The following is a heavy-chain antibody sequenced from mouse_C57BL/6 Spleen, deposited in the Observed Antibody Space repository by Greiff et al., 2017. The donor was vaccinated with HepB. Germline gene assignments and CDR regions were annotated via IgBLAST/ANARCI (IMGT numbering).Heavy chain of an antibody. CDR2: IHPSDSDT. V-gene: IGHV1-74*01. D-gene: IGHD2-2*01. Sequence: QVQLQQPGAELVKPGASVKVSCKASGYTFTSYWMHWVKQRPGQGLEWIGRIHPSDSDTNYNQKFKGKATLTVDKSSSTAYMQLSSLTSEDSAVYYCAIWMVTTRDFAYWGQGTLVTVSA. CDR3: AIWMVTTRDFAY. CDR1: GYTFTSYW. J-gene: IGHJ3*01.